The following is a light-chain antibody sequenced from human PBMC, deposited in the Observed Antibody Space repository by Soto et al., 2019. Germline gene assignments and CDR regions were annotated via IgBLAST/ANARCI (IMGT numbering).Light chain of an antibody. CDR1: SSNIGSNS. CDR2: SNF. CDR3: AAWDDSLNGVV. V-gene: IGLV1-44*01. J-gene: IGLJ2*01. Sequence: QPVLTQPPSASGTPGQRVTISCSGSSSNIGSNSVNWYHHLPGTAPKLLIYSNFQRPSGVPDRFSGSKSGTSASLAISGLQSEDEADYYCAAWDDSLNGVVFGGGTKLTVL.